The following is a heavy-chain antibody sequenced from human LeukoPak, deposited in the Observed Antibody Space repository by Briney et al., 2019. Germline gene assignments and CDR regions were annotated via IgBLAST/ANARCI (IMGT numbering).Heavy chain of an antibody. J-gene: IGHJ4*02. CDR1: GITVSRNY. CDR2: IYSGDTT. Sequence: GGSLRLSCAASGITVSRNYMNWVCQAPGKGLEWVSVIYSGDTTHYADSVKGRFSISRDNSKNTLYLQMNNLRVEDTAVYYCARDLAYGDYIYDYWGQGTLVTVSS. V-gene: IGHV3-66*01. CDR3: ARDLAYGDYIYDY. D-gene: IGHD4-17*01.